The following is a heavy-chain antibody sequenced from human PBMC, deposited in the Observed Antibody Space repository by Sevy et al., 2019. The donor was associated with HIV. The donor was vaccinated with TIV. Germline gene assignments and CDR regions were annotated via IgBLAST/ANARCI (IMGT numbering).Heavy chain of an antibody. Sequence: GGSLRLSCAASGFIFSSYEMSWVRQAPGKGLEWVSHISQSGGTTYYSDSVKGRFTISRDNAKNSLYLQMNSLRAEDTAIYYCARDLPPSATTVAHFDYWCQGTLVTVSS. CDR3: ARDLPPSATTVAHFDY. CDR1: GFIFSSYE. D-gene: IGHD4-17*01. J-gene: IGHJ4*02. CDR2: ISQSGGTT. V-gene: IGHV3-48*03.